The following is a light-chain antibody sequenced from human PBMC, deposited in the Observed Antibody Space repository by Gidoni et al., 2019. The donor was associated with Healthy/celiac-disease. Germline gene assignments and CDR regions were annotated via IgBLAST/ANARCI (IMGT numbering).Light chain of an antibody. J-gene: IGLJ2*01. CDR3: QAWDSSTVV. V-gene: IGLV3-1*01. Sequence: SSELTQPPSASVSPGQTASITCSGDKLGDKYACWYQQKPGQSPVLVIYQDSKRPSGIPARFSGSNSGNTATLTISGTQAMDEADYYCQAWDSSTVVFGGGTKLTVL. CDR1: KLGDKY. CDR2: QDS.